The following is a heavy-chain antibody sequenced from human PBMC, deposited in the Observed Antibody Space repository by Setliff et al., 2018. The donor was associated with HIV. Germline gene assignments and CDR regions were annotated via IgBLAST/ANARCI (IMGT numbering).Heavy chain of an antibody. CDR1: DDSFSNYD. J-gene: IGHJ4*02. CDR2: ISSSGTT. Sequence: SETLSLTCVVSDDSFSNYDWTWIRQSPGKALEWIGYISSSGTTNYNPSPRSRVTISMETSNTRFSLWLRSATAADTATYFCARLGRAIDDGGSSLRLDFWGQGMLVTAPQ. D-gene: IGHD2-21*01. V-gene: IGHV4-4*09. CDR3: ARLGRAIDDGGSSLRLDF.